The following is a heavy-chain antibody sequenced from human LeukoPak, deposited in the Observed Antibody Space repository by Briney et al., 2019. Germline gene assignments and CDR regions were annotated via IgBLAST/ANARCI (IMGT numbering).Heavy chain of an antibody. D-gene: IGHD3-22*01. CDR3: ARSLYYYDSSGYYY. CDR2: IIPILGIA. Sequence: SVKDSCKASGGTFSSYAISWVRQAPGQGLEWMGRIIPILGIANYAQKFQGRVTITADKSTSTAYMELSSLRSEDTAVYYCARSLYYYDSSGYYYWGQGTMVTVSS. V-gene: IGHV1-69*04. CDR1: GGTFSSYA. J-gene: IGHJ3*01.